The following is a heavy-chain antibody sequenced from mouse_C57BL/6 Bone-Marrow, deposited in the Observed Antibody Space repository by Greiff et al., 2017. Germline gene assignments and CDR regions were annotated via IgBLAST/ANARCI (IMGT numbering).Heavy chain of an antibody. V-gene: IGHV1-53*01. Sequence: QVQLQQPGTELVKPGASVKLSCKASGYTFTSYWMHWVKQRPGQGLEWIGNINPSNGGTNYNEKFKSKATLTVDKSSSTAYMQLSSLTSEDSAVYYCARGDYGSIPLDAMDYWGQGTSVTVSA. J-gene: IGHJ4*01. CDR3: ARGDYGSIPLDAMDY. CDR2: INPSNGGT. D-gene: IGHD1-1*01. CDR1: GYTFTSYW.